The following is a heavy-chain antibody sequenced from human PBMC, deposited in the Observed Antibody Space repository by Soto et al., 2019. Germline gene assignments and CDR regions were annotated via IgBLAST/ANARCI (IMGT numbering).Heavy chain of an antibody. D-gene: IGHD3-22*01. CDR2: INPSGGST. V-gene: IGHV1-46*01. CDR3: ARGRHYYDSSGYYREDY. Sequence: ASVKVSCKASGYTFTNYYMHWVRQAPGQGLEWMGTINPSGGSTSYAQKFQGRVTMTRDTSASTVYMELSSLRSDDTAVYYCARGRHYYDSSGYYREDYWGQGTLVTVSS. CDR1: GYTFTNYY. J-gene: IGHJ4*02.